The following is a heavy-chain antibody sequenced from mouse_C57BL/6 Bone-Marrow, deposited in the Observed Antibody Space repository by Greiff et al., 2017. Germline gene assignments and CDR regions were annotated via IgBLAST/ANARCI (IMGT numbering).Heavy chain of an antibody. CDR2: IYPRDGST. CDR3: ARVGIYYGNYVRDWWFDV. V-gene: IGHV1-78*01. D-gene: IGHD2-1*01. CDR1: GYTFTDHT. J-gene: IGHJ1*03. Sequence: VQLQQSDAELVKPGASVKISCKVSGYTFTDHTIHWMKQRPEQGLEWIGYIYPRDGSTKYNAKFKGKATLTADKSSSTAYMQLNSLTSEDSAVYFCARVGIYYGNYVRDWWFDVWGTGTTVTVSS.